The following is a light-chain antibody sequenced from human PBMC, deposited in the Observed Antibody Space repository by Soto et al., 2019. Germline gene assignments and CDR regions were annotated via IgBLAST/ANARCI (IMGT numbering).Light chain of an antibody. CDR1: QSVSSY. Sequence: EIVLTQSPATLSLSPGERATLSCRASQSVSSYLAWYQQKPGQAPRLLIYDASNRATGVPDRVSGSGSGTDFTLTINRLEPEDFAVYYCQQYGNFPYTFGQGTKLEIK. CDR3: QQYGNFPYT. CDR2: DAS. V-gene: IGKV3-11*01. J-gene: IGKJ2*01.